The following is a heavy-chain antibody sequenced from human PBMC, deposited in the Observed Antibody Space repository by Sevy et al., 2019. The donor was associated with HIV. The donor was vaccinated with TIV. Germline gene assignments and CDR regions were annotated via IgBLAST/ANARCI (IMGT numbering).Heavy chain of an antibody. CDR2: INQDGSER. Sequence: GESLKISCAASGFTFSRFWMSWVRQAPGKGLEWVANINQDGSERYYVDSVKGRFTISRDNAKNSLYLQMNSLRGEDTAVFFCARGGVLDRPLGPFDYWGQGTLVTVSS. D-gene: IGHD3-3*01. J-gene: IGHJ4*02. V-gene: IGHV3-7*03. CDR3: ARGGVLDRPLGPFDY. CDR1: GFTFSRFW.